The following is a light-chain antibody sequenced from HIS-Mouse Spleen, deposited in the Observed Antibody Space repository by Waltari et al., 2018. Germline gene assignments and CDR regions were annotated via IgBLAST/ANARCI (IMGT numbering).Light chain of an antibody. CDR3: NSRNSSGYHLIV. V-gene: IGLV3-19*01. CDR2: GKT. CDR1: SLISYY. J-gene: IGLJ1*01. Sequence: SSELTQDPAVSVALGQTVSITCQGDSLISYYSSWYQQKPGQAPVLVIYGKTNRPSGVPKRLSGYSSRITACVPLTCAQGEDETDYNCNSRNSSGYHLIVFGTGTKVTVL.